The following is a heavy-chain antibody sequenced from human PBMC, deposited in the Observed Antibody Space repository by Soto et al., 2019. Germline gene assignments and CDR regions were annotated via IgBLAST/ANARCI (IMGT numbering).Heavy chain of an antibody. J-gene: IGHJ3*02. D-gene: IGHD2-15*01. Sequence: EVQLVESGGGLVQPGGSLRLSCAASGFTVSSNYMNWVRQAPGKGLEWVSVLYSGGSTSYAVSVKGRFTISRDNSKNTLYLQMNSLRAEDTAVYFCARDKRPDCSGGSCYGDAFDIWGQGTMVTVSS. CDR2: LYSGGST. CDR1: GFTVSSNY. V-gene: IGHV3-66*01. CDR3: ARDKRPDCSGGSCYGDAFDI.